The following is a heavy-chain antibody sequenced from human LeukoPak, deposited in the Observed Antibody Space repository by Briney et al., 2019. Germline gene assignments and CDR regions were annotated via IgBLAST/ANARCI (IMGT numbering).Heavy chain of an antibody. D-gene: IGHD6-13*01. CDR1: GYTFTSYG. Sequence: ASVKVSCKASGYTFTSYGISWVRQAPGQGLEWMGWISAYNGNTNYAQKLQGRVTMTTDTSTSTAYMGLRSLRSDDTAVYYCARDSRSWYSYYYYGMDVWGQGTTVTVSS. CDR2: ISAYNGNT. V-gene: IGHV1-18*01. CDR3: ARDSRSWYSYYYYGMDV. J-gene: IGHJ6*02.